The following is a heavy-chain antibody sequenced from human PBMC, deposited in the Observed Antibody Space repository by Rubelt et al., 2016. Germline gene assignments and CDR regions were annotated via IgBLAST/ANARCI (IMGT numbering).Heavy chain of an antibody. V-gene: IGHV4-39*01. CDR2: IYYSGNT. J-gene: IGHJ4*02. D-gene: IGHD1-14*01. CDR3: ARHESATRSGFFLDY. Sequence: QLQLQESGPGLVKPSETLSLTCTVSGGSISSTTSYWGWIRQPPGKGLEWIGSIYYSGNTSYNPSLKSRVPISLDTSENHISLKLTSVTAADTAVYYCARHESATRSGFFLDYWGQGTLVTVSS. CDR1: GGSISSTTSY.